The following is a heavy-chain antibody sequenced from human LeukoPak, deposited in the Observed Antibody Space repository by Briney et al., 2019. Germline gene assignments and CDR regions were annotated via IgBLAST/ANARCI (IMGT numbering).Heavy chain of an antibody. CDR2: IYYSGST. J-gene: IGHJ5*02. Sequence: SETLSLTCTVSGGSISSYYWSWIRQPPGKGLEWIGYIYYSGSTNYNPSLKSRVTISVDTSKNQFSLKLSSVTAADTAVYYCAKGLSRLTVTTVDPWGQGTLVTVSS. V-gene: IGHV4-59*01. CDR3: AKGLSRLTVTTVDP. D-gene: IGHD4-17*01. CDR1: GGSISSYY.